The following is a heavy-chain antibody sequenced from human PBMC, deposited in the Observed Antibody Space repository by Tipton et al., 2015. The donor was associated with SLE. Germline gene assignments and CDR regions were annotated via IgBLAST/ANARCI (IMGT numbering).Heavy chain of an antibody. CDR2: IYYSGST. J-gene: IGHJ3*02. D-gene: IGHD1-14*01. V-gene: IGHV4-59*01. CDR3: AAYGTFDALDI. Sequence: TLSLTCAVYGGSFSGYYWSWIRQPPGKGLEWIGYIYYSGSTNYNPSLKSRVTISVDTSKNQFSLKLSSVTAADTAVYYCAAYGTFDALDIWGQGTMVTVSS. CDR1: GGSFSGYY.